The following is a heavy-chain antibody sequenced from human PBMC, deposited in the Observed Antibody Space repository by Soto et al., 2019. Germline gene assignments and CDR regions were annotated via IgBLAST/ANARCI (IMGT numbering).Heavy chain of an antibody. V-gene: IGHV4-34*01. CDR1: GGFVSSGSYY. J-gene: IGHJ3*02. CDR2: MSHSGGT. D-gene: IGHD1-1*01. CDR3: ARVERGTATTVVDAFDI. Sequence: QVQLQQWGAGLLKPSETLSLTCAVYGGFVSSGSYYWSWIRQPPGKGLEWIGEMSHSGGTHFNPSLKSRVTISVDSSKNQFSLQMRPVPAADAAVYYCARVERGTATTVVDAFDIWGPGTMVTVSS.